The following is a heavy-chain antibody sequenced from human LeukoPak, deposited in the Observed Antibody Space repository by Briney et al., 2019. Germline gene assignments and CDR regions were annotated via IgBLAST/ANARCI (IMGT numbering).Heavy chain of an antibody. J-gene: IGHJ4*02. D-gene: IGHD3-22*01. V-gene: IGHV1-18*01. CDR3: ARGPRYSYDSSILLFDY. CDR2: ISAYNGNT. CDR1: GYTFSDYG. Sequence: ASVKVSCKASGYTFSDYGVSWVRQAPGQGLGWMGRISAYNGNTNYLQKFQGRVTMTTDTSTATAYMELRSLRPSDTAVYFCARGPRYSYDSSILLFDYWGQGTLVTVSS.